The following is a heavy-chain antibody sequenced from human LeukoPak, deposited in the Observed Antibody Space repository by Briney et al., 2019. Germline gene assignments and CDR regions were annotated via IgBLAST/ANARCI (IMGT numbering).Heavy chain of an antibody. CDR3: ARSWAAKWELPGQFDS. V-gene: IGHV4-59*08. Sequence: PSDTLSLTCTVSGASMNNYYWSWIRQSPEKGLEWLGFVFSRGTTNLNPSFKSRLIMPIDTSKNQFSLRLSSVTAADTAVYFCARSWAAKWELPGQFDSWGQGRLVSVSS. CDR1: GASMNNYY. D-gene: IGHD1-26*01. CDR2: VFSRGTT. J-gene: IGHJ4*02.